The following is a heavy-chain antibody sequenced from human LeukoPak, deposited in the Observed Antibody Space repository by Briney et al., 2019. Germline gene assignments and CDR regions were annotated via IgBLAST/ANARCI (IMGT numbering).Heavy chain of an antibody. Sequence: TSETLSLTCAVYGGSFSGYYWSWIRQPPGKGLEWIGEINHSGSTNYNPSLKSRVTISVDTSKNQFSLKLSSVTAADTAVYYCARGLDYLYYMDVWGKGTTVTVSS. CDR2: INHSGST. V-gene: IGHV4-34*01. J-gene: IGHJ6*03. D-gene: IGHD3/OR15-3a*01. CDR3: ARGLDYLYYMDV. CDR1: GGSFSGYY.